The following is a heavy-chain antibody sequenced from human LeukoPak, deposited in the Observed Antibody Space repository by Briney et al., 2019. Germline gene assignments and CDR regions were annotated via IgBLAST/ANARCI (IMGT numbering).Heavy chain of an antibody. D-gene: IGHD3-10*01. CDR2: ISSSSRTI. CDR3: ARDRPHGSVYNWYFDL. J-gene: IGHJ2*01. Sequence: GGSLRLSCAASGFTFSSYGINWVRQAPGKGLEWVSYISSSSRTIYYTDSVKGRFTISRDNAKNSLYLQMNSLRAEDTAVYYCARDRPHGSVYNWYFDLWGRGNLVTVSS. CDR1: GFTFSSYG. V-gene: IGHV3-48*01.